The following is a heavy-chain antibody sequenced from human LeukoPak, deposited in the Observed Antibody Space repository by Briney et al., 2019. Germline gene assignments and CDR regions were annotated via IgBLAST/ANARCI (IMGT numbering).Heavy chain of an antibody. CDR2: ISSSSSYI. J-gene: IGHJ5*02. CDR3: ARSGGDYLNWFDP. Sequence: PGGSLRLSCAASGFTFSSYSMNWVRQAPGKGLEWVSSISSSSSYIYYADSVKGRFTISRDNAKNSLYLQMNSLRAEDTAVYYCARSGGDYLNWFDPWGQGTLVTVSS. D-gene: IGHD4-17*01. CDR1: GFTFSSYS. V-gene: IGHV3-21*01.